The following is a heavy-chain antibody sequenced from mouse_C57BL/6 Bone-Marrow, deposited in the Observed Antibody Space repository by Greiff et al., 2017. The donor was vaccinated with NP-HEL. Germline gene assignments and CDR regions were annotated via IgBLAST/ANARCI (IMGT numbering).Heavy chain of an antibody. D-gene: IGHD1-1*01. J-gene: IGHJ4*01. Sequence: QVQLQQSGAELVKPGASVKLSCKASGYTFTEYTIHWVKQRSGQGLEWIGWFYPGSGSIKYNEKFKDKATLTADQSSSTVYMELSRLTSEDSAVYFCARHEGPFITTVPYAMDYWGQGTSVTVSS. V-gene: IGHV1-62-2*01. CDR3: ARHEGPFITTVPYAMDY. CDR1: GYTFTEYT. CDR2: FYPGSGSI.